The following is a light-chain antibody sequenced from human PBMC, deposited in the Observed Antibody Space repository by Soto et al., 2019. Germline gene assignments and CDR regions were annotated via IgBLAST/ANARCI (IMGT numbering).Light chain of an antibody. CDR1: SSDVGGYNY. CDR2: EVS. CDR3: SSYTSSTVV. V-gene: IGLV2-14*01. J-gene: IGLJ2*01. Sequence: QSALTQPASXXXXXGQSITISCTGTSSDVGGYNYVSWYQQHPGKAPKLMIYEVSNRPSGVSNRFSGSKSGNTASLTISGLQAEDEADYYCSSYTSSTVVFGGGTQLTVL.